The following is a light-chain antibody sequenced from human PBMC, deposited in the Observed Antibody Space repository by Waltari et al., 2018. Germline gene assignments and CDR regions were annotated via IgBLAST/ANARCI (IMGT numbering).Light chain of an antibody. V-gene: IGKV1-39*01. CDR3: QQSYSTPYT. CDR2: TAS. J-gene: IGKJ2*01. CDR1: QSISTY. Sequence: DIQMTQSPSPLSASVGDRVTITCRASQSISTYLNWYQQKPGKAPKLLIYTASSLQSGIPSTFSGSGSGTDFTLTISSLQPEDVATYYCQQSYSTPYTFGRGTKLEI.